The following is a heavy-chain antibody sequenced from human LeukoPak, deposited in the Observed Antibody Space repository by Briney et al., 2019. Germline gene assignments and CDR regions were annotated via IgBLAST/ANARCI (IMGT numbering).Heavy chain of an antibody. CDR1: GGSLDSGNFY. CDR3: ASGFWSGYYNL. Sequence: PSETLSLTCTVSGGSLDSGNFYWSWIRQSAGMRLEWIGRIYPTGSTNYNPSLKSRVTISVDTSKNQFSLYLSSVTAADTAVYYCASGFWSGYYNLWGQGTLVTVSS. V-gene: IGHV4-61*02. D-gene: IGHD3-3*01. J-gene: IGHJ4*02. CDR2: IYPTGST.